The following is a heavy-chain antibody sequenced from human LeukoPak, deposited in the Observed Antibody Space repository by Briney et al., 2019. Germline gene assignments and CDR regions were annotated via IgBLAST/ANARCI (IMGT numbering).Heavy chain of an antibody. CDR3: ARASCSSTSCYSFDY. V-gene: IGHV4-4*07. Sequence: SETLSLTCTVSGGSISSYYWSWIRQPAGKGLEWIGRIYTSGSTNYNPSLKSRVTMSVDTSKNQFSLKLSSVTAADTAVYYCARASCSSTSCYSFDYWGQGTLVTVSS. CDR2: IYTSGST. J-gene: IGHJ4*02. CDR1: GGSISSYY. D-gene: IGHD2-2*01.